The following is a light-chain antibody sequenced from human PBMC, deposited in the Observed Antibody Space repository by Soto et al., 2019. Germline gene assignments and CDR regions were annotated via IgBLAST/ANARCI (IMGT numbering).Light chain of an antibody. V-gene: IGLV2-8*01. CDR3: SSFAGSNNFPYV. J-gene: IGLJ1*01. CDR2: EIN. CDR1: SSDVGAYDY. Sequence: QSVLTQPPSASGSPGQSVTISCTGTSSDVGAYDYVSWYQQHPGKAPKLMIYEINKRPSGVPDRFSGSKSGNTASLTVSGLQADDEADYYCSSFAGSNNFPYVFXTGTKVTVL.